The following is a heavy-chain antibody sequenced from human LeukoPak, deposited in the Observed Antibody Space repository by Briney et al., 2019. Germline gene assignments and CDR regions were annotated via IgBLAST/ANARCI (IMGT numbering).Heavy chain of an antibody. CDR1: GFTFDDYA. CDR3: AKAIGSSGYYSPIDY. CDR2: ISGNSGRI. D-gene: IGHD3-22*01. J-gene: IGHJ4*02. Sequence: PGGSLRLSWAASGFTFDDYAMPWVRQAPGKGLEWVSGISGNSGRIGYADSVKGRFTISRDNAKNSLYLQMNSLRAEDTALYYCAKAIGSSGYYSPIDYWGQGTLVTVSS. V-gene: IGHV3-9*01.